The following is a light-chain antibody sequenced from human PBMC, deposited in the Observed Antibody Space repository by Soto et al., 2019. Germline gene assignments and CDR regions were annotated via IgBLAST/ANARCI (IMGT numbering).Light chain of an antibody. J-gene: IGLJ3*02. CDR3: SSYTAWSTLV. CDR2: DVS. CDR1: SSDVGGYNY. Sequence: QSALTQPASVSGSPGQSITISCTGTSSDVGGYNYVSWYQQHPGRAPELIIHDVSHRPSGVSDRFSGSRSGNTASLTISGLQAEDEADYYCSSYTAWSTLVFGGGTKLTVL. V-gene: IGLV2-14*03.